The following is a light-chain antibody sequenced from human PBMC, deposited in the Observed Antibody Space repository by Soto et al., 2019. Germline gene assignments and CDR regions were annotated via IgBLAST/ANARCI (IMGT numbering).Light chain of an antibody. CDR1: QDISNY. V-gene: IGKV1-33*01. CDR3: QQGVT. Sequence: DIQMTQSPSSLSASVGDRVTITCQASQDISNYLNWYQQKPGKAPKLLIYDASNLETGVPSRFSGSGSGTDFTFTISSLHPEDIATYYCQQGVTFGPGTKVDIK. CDR2: DAS. J-gene: IGKJ3*01.